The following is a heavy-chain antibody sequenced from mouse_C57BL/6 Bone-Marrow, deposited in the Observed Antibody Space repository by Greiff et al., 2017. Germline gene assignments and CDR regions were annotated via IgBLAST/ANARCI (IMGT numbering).Heavy chain of an antibody. CDR3: AIYYYGSSSGRYYFDY. CDR2: IWSGGST. CDR1: GFSLTSYG. Sequence: VQRVESGPGLVQPSQSLSITCTVSGFSLTSYGVHWVRQSPGKGLEWLGVIWSGGSTDYNAAFISRLSISKDNSKSQVFFKMNSLQADDTAIYYCAIYYYGSSSGRYYFDYWGQGTTLTVSS. J-gene: IGHJ2*01. D-gene: IGHD1-1*01. V-gene: IGHV2-2*01.